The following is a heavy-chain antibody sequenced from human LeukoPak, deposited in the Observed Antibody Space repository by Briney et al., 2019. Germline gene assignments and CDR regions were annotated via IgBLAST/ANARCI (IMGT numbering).Heavy chain of an antibody. CDR1: GVSIGSNSYY. CDR2: IYYSGST. V-gene: IGHV4-39*07. CDR3: ARDPGTYNYFDS. D-gene: IGHD2-2*02. Sequence: SETLSLTCTVSGVSIGSNSYYWGWIRQPPGKGLEWIGSIYYSGSTYYNPSLKSRVTISVDTSKNQFSLRLSSVTAADTAVYYCARDPGTYNYFDSWGQGTLVTVSS. J-gene: IGHJ4*02.